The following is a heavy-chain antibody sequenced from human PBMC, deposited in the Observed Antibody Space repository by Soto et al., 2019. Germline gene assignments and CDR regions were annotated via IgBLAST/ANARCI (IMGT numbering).Heavy chain of an antibody. CDR1: GFTFDNYA. CDR3: AKDGVEVVSGPLTDYYDSHIDG. D-gene: IGHD2-15*01. CDR2: ISWNSGNR. V-gene: IGHV3-9*01. Sequence: EVQLVESGGGLVQPGRSLRLSCTAAGFTFDNYAMHWVRQAPGKGLEWVSGISWNSGNRGYADSVKGRFTISRDNAKNSLYRQMNSLSSEVTAWYYCAKDGVEVVSGPLTDYYDSHIDGWGKGTTVNVSS. J-gene: IGHJ6*03.